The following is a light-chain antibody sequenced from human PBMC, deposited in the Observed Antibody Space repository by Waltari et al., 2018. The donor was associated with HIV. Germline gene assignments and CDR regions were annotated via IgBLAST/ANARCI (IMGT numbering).Light chain of an antibody. CDR1: QSVSTY. V-gene: IGKV3-11*01. CDR2: DAS. Sequence: ELVLKQSPATLSLSPGERATLSCRASQSVSTYLAWYQQRPGQPPRLLMYDASKRATGIPARFSGGGSGTDFTLTISSLEPDDFAVYYCQQRNNEGLTFGWGTRVEIK. CDR3: QQRNNEGLT. J-gene: IGKJ4*01.